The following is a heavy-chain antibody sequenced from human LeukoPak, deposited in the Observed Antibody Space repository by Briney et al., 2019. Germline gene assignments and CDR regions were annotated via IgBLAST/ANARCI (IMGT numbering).Heavy chain of an antibody. CDR3: ARGFRNGPFDC. D-gene: IGHD2-8*01. CDR1: GFTFADYG. J-gene: IGHJ4*02. V-gene: IGHV3-20*04. CDR2: INRNGGST. Sequence: GGSLRLSCEGSGFTFADYGMSWVRQPPGKGLEWVSGINRNGGSTDYADSVKGRFTISRDNAKNSHFLQMSSLRVDDTALYYCARGFRNGPFDCWGQGTLVTVSS.